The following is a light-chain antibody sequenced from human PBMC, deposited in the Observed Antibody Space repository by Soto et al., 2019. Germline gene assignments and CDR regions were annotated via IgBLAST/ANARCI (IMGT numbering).Light chain of an antibody. CDR1: GNPY. Sequence: GNPYLDWYLQKPGQSPKLLIYLGSNRASGVPARFSGSGSGTDFTLKISRVEAEDVGVYSCLQALQTAWTFGQGTKVDTK. CDR3: LQALQTAWT. V-gene: IGKV2-28*01. CDR2: LGS. J-gene: IGKJ1*01.